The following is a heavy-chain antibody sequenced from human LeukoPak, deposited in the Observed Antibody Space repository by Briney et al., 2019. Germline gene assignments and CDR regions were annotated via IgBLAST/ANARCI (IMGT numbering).Heavy chain of an antibody. Sequence: ASVKVSCKASGYTITDYYLHWVRQAPGQGLEWMGWIIPNTGGTNYAQKFQDWVTMSSDTSISTAYMELSSLRSEDTAVYYCARVPGYCSSTSCYGAFDIWGQGTMVTVSS. J-gene: IGHJ3*02. CDR1: GYTITDYY. CDR2: IIPNTGGT. V-gene: IGHV1-2*04. CDR3: ARVPGYCSSTSCYGAFDI. D-gene: IGHD2-2*01.